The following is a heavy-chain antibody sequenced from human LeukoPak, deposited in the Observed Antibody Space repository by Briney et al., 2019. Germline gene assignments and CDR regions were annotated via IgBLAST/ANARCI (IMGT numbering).Heavy chain of an antibody. V-gene: IGHV3-23*01. CDR3: AKFLPTHIVVANYYFDY. D-gene: IGHD2-21*01. CDR2: ISGSGGST. Sequence: PGGSLRLSCAASGFTFSSYAMSWVRRAPGKGLEWVSAISGSGGSTYYADSVKGRFTISRDNSKNTLYLQMNSLRVEDTAVYYCAKFLPTHIVVANYYFDYWGQGTLVTVSS. J-gene: IGHJ4*02. CDR1: GFTFSSYA.